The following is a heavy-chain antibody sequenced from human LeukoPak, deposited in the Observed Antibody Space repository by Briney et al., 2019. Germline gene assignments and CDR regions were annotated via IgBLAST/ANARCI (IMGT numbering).Heavy chain of an antibody. CDR1: GGSISSGGYY. Sequence: PSQTLSLTCNISGGSISSGGYYWSWIRQHPGKGLEWIGYIYYSGSTYYNPSLKSRVTISVDTSKNQFSLELSSVTAADTAVYYCARAAPYYYYMDVWGKGTTVTVSS. CDR3: ARAAPYYYYMDV. J-gene: IGHJ6*03. CDR2: IYYSGST. V-gene: IGHV4-31*03.